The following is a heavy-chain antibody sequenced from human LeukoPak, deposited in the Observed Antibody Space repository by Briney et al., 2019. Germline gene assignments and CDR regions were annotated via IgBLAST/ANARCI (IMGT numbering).Heavy chain of an antibody. CDR2: IIPIFGTA. Sequence: ASVKVSFKASGGTFSSYAISWVRQAPGQGLEWMGGIIPIFGTANYAQKFQGRVTITADESTSTAYMELSSLRSEDTAVYYCARAGDGSHYYDSSGYYDLPFDYWGQGTLVTVSS. CDR3: ARAGDGSHYYDSSGYYDLPFDY. V-gene: IGHV1-69*13. CDR1: GGTFSSYA. D-gene: IGHD3-22*01. J-gene: IGHJ4*02.